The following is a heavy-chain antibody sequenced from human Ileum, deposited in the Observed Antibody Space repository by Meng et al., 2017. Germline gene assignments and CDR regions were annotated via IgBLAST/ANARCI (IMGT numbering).Heavy chain of an antibody. V-gene: IGHV4-34*01. J-gene: IGHJ1*01. CDR3: ARGRYGDSRRGGYFQH. D-gene: IGHD4-17*01. CDR1: GGSFSGYY. Sequence: VQLQRWGEGRLKPSETPSPTCAVYGGSFSGYYWSGIRQPPGKGLEWIGEINHSGSTNYNPSLKSRVTISVDTSKNQFSLKLSSVTAADTAVYYCARGRYGDSRRGGYFQHWGQGTLVTVSS. CDR2: INHSGST.